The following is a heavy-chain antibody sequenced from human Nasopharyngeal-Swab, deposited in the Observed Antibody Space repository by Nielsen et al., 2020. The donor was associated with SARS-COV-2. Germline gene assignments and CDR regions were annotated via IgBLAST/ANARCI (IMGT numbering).Heavy chain of an antibody. CDR2: INHSGST. CDR3: ARGPQLLYSSGRLTKKNAFDI. V-gene: IGHV4-34*01. Sequence: WIRQPPGKGLEWIGEINHSGSTNYNPSLKSRVTISVDTSKNQFFLKLSSVTVADTAVYYCARGPQLLYSSGRLTKKNAFDIWGQGTMVTVSS. J-gene: IGHJ3*02. D-gene: IGHD6-19*01.